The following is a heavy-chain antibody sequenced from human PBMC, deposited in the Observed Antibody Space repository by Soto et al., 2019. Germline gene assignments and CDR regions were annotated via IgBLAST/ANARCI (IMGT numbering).Heavy chain of an antibody. CDR3: ARDQFYYDGSGYLGL. J-gene: IGHJ4*02. D-gene: IGHD3-22*01. V-gene: IGHV3-74*01. Sequence: PGGSLRLSCTASGFSFSTNSMAWVRQAPGKGLEWVSSISNEAERIFYADSVKGRFTISRDNAENTLFLQMNSLRAEDTAVYYCARDQFYYDGSGYLGLWGQGTLVTVSS. CDR1: GFSFSTNS. CDR2: ISNEAERI.